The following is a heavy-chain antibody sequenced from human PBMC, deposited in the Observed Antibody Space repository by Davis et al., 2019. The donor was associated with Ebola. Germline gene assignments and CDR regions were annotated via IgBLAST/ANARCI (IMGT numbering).Heavy chain of an antibody. CDR1: GFRFSSYV. J-gene: IGHJ3*02. CDR2: VGISAGST. CDR3: AKGPRSLPTDAFDI. Sequence: GESLKISCVASGFRFSSYVMGWVRQAPGKGLEWVAGVGISAGSTYYPDSVRGRFIISRDNSKNTLYLRVNSLRADDTAAYYCAKGPRSLPTDAFDIWGQGTMVTVSS. V-gene: IGHV3-23*01.